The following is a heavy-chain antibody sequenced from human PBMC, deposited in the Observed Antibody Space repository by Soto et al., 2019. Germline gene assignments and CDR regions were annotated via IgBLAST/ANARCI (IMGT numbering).Heavy chain of an antibody. V-gene: IGHV3-21*01. J-gene: IGHJ3*02. CDR1: GCTFSTYS. CDR2: VSSTSRYI. CDR3: ARDLQAGAVDI. Sequence: EVQLVESGGGLVKPGGSLRLSCAASGCTFSTYSMNWVRQATGKGLEWVSSVSSTSRYISYADSLKGRFTISRDNAQNSLYLQMNSLRAEDTAVYYCARDLQAGAVDIWGQGTMVTVSS.